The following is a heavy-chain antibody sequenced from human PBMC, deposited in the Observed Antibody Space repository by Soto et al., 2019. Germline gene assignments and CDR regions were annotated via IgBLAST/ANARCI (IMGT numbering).Heavy chain of an antibody. Sequence: KPSETLSLTCAVSGGSISSGGYSWSWIQQPPGKGLEWIGYIYHSGSTYYNPSLKSRVTISVDTSKNQFSLKLSSVTAADTAVYYCARALWFGPGGPNYYGMDVWGQGTTVTVSS. CDR2: IYHSGST. CDR1: GGSISSGGYS. J-gene: IGHJ6*02. V-gene: IGHV4-30-2*01. D-gene: IGHD3-10*01. CDR3: ARALWFGPGGPNYYGMDV.